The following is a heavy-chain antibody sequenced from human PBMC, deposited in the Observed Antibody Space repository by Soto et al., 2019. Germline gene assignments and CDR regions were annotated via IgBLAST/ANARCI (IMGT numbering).Heavy chain of an antibody. CDR2: IYYSGST. CDR1: GGSISSYY. Sequence: PSETLSLTCTVSGGSISSYYWSWIRQPPGKGLEWIGYIYYSGSTNYNPSLKSRVTISVDTSKNQFSLKLSSVTAADTAVYYCARSPYSSGFDPWGQGTLVTVSS. CDR3: ARSPYSSGFDP. D-gene: IGHD6-25*01. V-gene: IGHV4-59*01. J-gene: IGHJ5*02.